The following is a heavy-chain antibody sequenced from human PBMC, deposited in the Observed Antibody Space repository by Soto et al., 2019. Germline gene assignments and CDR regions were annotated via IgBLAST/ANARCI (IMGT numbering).Heavy chain of an antibody. Sequence: QVQLQQWCAGLLKPSETLSLTCAGYGGSFSGYYWSWIRQPPGKGLAWSVEINHSGSTNYNPSLKRRVTISVDTSQHQCPLKVRSVTAADTAVYYWARGMGAENTFYYYYGMDVWGQGTTVPVSS. CDR2: INHSGST. V-gene: IGHV4-34*01. CDR1: GGSFSGYY. D-gene: IGHD3-16*01. CDR3: ARGMGAENTFYYYYGMDV. J-gene: IGHJ6*02.